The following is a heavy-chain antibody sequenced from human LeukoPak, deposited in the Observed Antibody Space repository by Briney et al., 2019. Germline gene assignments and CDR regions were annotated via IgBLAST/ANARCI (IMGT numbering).Heavy chain of an antibody. J-gene: IGHJ4*02. CDR1: GFTVITND. V-gene: IGHV3-53*01. CDR3: ARGVEPLAANTLAY. D-gene: IGHD1-14*01. CDR2: LYSDGDT. Sequence: GGSLRLSCAASGFTVITNDMTWVRQAPGKGLEWVSVLYSDGDTKYADSVQGRFTISRDNSKNTLYLEMNSLSPDDTAVYYCARGVEPLAANTLAYWGQGTLVTVPS.